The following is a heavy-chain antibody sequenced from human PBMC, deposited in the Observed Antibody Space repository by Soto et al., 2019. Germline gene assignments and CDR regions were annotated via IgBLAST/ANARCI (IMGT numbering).Heavy chain of an antibody. D-gene: IGHD3-10*01. CDR1: GGSGSSGSFY. Sequence: TLSLTCTFSGGSGSSGSFYWSWIRQPPGKGLEWIGYFYNSGSTNYNPSLKSRVTISVDTSKNQISLKLSSVTAADTAVYYCARGESDYYYAMDVWGQGTTVTVSS. CDR3: ARGESDYYYAMDV. V-gene: IGHV4-61*01. J-gene: IGHJ6*02. CDR2: FYNSGST.